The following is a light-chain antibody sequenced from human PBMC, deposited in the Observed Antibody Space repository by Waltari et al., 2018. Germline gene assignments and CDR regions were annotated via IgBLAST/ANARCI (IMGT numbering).Light chain of an antibody. J-gene: IGKJ1*01. CDR3: QQYYNTPPT. V-gene: IGKV4-1*01. CDR1: QSVLYTSNNKNY. CDR2: WAS. Sequence: DIVMTQSPDSLAVSLGDRATINCKSSQSVLYTSNNKNYLAWYQQKPGQPPKLLISWASTRESGVPDRFSGSGSGTDFTLTISSLQAEDVAVYHCQQYYNTPPTFGQGTKVEIK.